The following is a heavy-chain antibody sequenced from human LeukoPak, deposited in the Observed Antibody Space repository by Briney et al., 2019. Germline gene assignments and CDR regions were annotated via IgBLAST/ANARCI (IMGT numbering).Heavy chain of an antibody. CDR1: GFTFSSYE. D-gene: IGHD3-3*01. CDR3: AREVRTNNYDFWSGQRSWFDP. Sequence: SGGSLRLSCAASGFTFSSYEMNWVRQAPGKGLEWVSYISSSGSTIYYADSVKGRFTISRDNAKNSLYLQMNSLRAEDTAVYYCAREVRTNNYDFWSGQRSWFDPWGQGTLVTVSS. J-gene: IGHJ5*02. CDR2: ISSSGSTI. V-gene: IGHV3-48*03.